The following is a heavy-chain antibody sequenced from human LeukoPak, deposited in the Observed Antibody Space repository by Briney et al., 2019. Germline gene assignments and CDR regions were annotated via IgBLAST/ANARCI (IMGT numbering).Heavy chain of an antibody. CDR1: GYTFTGYY. V-gene: IGHV1-2*02. D-gene: IGHD2-15*01. CDR2: INPNSGGT. Sequence: ASVKVSCKASGYTFTGYYMHWVRQAPGQGLEWMGWINPNSGGTNYAQKFQGRVTMTGDTSISAAYMELSRLRSDDTAVYYCARGGAGEGYCSSSSCYGHDYWGQGTLVTVSS. CDR3: ARGGAGEGYCSSSSCYGHDY. J-gene: IGHJ4*02.